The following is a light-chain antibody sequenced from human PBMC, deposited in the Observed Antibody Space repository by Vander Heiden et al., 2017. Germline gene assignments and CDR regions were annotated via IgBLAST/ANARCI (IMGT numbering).Light chain of an antibody. CDR2: DAS. V-gene: IGKV3-11*01. CDR1: QSVSSY. CDR3: QQRSNLRM. Sequence: EIVLTQSPATLSLSPGERATLSCRDSQSVSSYLDWYQQKPGQAPRLLIYDASNRASGIPDRFSGSGSGTDFTLTISGLEHEDFAVYYCQQRSNLRMFGRGTKVDIK. J-gene: IGKJ3*01.